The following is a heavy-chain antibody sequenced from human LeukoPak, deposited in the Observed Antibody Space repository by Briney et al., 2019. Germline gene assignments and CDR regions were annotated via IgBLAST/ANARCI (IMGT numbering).Heavy chain of an antibody. J-gene: IGHJ6*03. CDR1: GGSISSYY. CDR3: ARVNSGSYYADYYYYMDV. CDR2: IYYSGST. D-gene: IGHD1-26*01. Sequence: SGTLSLTFTVSGGSISSYYWSWIRQPPGKGLEWIGYIYYSGSTNYNPSLKSRVTISVDTSKNQFSLKLSSVTAADTAVYYCARVNSGSYYADYYYYMDVWGKGTTVTVSS. V-gene: IGHV4-59*01.